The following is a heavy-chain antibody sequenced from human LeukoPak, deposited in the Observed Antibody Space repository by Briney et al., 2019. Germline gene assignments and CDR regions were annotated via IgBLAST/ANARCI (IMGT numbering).Heavy chain of an antibody. Sequence: SVKVSCKASGFTFTSSAVQWVRQARGQRLEWIGWIVVGSGNTNYAQKFQERVTITKDMSTSTAYMELSSLRSEDTAVYYCADGYCSGGSCYWFDPWGQGTLVTVSS. CDR2: IVVGSGNT. V-gene: IGHV1-58*01. CDR3: ADGYCSGGSCYWFDP. CDR1: GFTFTSSA. D-gene: IGHD2-15*01. J-gene: IGHJ5*02.